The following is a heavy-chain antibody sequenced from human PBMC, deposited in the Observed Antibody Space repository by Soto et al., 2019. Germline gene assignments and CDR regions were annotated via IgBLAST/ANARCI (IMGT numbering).Heavy chain of an antibody. CDR1: GFNFIW. CDR3: ARTRVGSYSFDL. D-gene: IGHD1-26*01. J-gene: IGHJ3*01. V-gene: IGHV3-7*05. Sequence: QLVESGGDLVQPGGSLRLSCVASGFNFIWLNWVRQTPGKGLEWVATIKEDGSEKYYVDSVTGRFTISRDKVENSMFLQMNSLRSEDTAVYYCARTRVGSYSFDLWGQGTIVTVSS. CDR2: IKEDGSEK.